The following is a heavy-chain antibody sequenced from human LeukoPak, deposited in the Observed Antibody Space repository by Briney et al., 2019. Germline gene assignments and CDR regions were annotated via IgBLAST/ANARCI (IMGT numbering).Heavy chain of an antibody. Sequence: SETLSLTCTVSGGSISSSSYYWSWIRQPPGKGLEWIGHVYYDGSSNYNPSLKSRVTTSVDTSRNQFSLKLNSMTAADTAVYYCARGVFWSGYRQMYYFDYWGQGTLVTVSS. V-gene: IGHV4-61*01. CDR3: ARGVFWSGYRQMYYFDY. D-gene: IGHD3-3*01. CDR2: VYYDGSS. J-gene: IGHJ4*02. CDR1: GGSISSSSYY.